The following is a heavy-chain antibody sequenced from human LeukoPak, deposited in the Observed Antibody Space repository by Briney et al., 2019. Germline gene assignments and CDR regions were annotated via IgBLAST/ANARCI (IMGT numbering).Heavy chain of an antibody. CDR1: GGSISTGDFF. V-gene: IGHV4-39*01. CDR3: ARVLSHSGYYPLDY. J-gene: IGHJ4*02. D-gene: IGHD3-22*01. Sequence: SETLSLTCTVSGGSISTGDFFWGWIRQPPGKDLEWIGSIRYGGNTLYNPSLKSRLAIAIDTSKNQFSLKLSPVTAADTAVYYCARVLSHSGYYPLDYWGQGTLVTVSS. CDR2: IRYGGNT.